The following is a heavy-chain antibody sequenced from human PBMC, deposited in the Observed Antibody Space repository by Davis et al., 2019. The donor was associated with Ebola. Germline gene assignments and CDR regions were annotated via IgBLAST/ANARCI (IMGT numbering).Heavy chain of an antibody. CDR3: ARDLGVLWFGEDLGWFDP. V-gene: IGHV4-30-4*01. D-gene: IGHD3-10*01. CDR2: IYYSGST. Sequence: SETLSLTCTVSGGSISSGGYYWRWIRQHPGKGLEWIGYIYYSGSTYYNPSLKSRVTISVDTSKNQFSLKLSSVTAADTAVYYCARDLGVLWFGEDLGWFDPWGQGTLVTVSS. J-gene: IGHJ5*02. CDR1: GGSISSGGYY.